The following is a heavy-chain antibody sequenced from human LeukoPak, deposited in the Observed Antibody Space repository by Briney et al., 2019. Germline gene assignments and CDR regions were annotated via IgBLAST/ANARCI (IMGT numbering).Heavy chain of an antibody. CDR3: ARDPPATTTLDY. Sequence: ASVKVSCKASGYTFTDYYMHCVRQAPGQGLEWMGWIDPASGGTKYAQIFQGRVTMTRDTSSSTAYMELSRLTSDDTAVYHCARDPPATTTLDYWGQGTLVTVSS. V-gene: IGHV1-2*02. J-gene: IGHJ4*02. D-gene: IGHD1-1*01. CDR2: IDPASGGT. CDR1: GYTFTDYY.